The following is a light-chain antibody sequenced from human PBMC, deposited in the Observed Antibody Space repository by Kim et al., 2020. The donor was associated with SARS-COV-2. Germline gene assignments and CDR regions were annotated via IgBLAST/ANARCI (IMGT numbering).Light chain of an antibody. J-gene: IGKJ2*02. V-gene: IGKV3-20*01. CDR1: QSVSDNY. CDR3: QQYDNSPSCT. CDR2: GAS. Sequence: EIVLTQSPGTLSLSPGERATLSCRASQSVSDNYLAWYQQKPGQAPRLLIYGASSRATGIPDRFSGSGSGTEFTLTISSLQPEDFAVYYCQQYDNSPSCTFGQGTKVEIK.